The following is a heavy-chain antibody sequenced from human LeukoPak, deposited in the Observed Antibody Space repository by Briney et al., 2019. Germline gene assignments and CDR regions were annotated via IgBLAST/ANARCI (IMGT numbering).Heavy chain of an antibody. CDR1: GFTFSSYG. CDR3: AREGIVATRGMDY. V-gene: IGHV3-30*03. J-gene: IGHJ4*02. D-gene: IGHD5-12*01. CDR2: ISYDGSNK. Sequence: GRSLRLSCAASGFTFSSYGMHWVRQAPGKGLEWVAVISYDGSNKYYADSVKGRFTISRDNSKNTLYLQMNSLRAEDTAVYYCAREGIVATRGMDYWGQGTLVTVSS.